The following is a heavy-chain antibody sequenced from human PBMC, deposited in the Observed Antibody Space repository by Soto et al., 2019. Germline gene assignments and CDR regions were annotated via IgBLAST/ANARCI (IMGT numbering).Heavy chain of an antibody. CDR3: ARGAFGAYYLDY. CDR1: GFTFSSYW. D-gene: IGHD3-3*01. Sequence: EVQLVESGGGLVQPGGSLRLSCAASGFTFSSYWIHWVRQAPGEGLVWVSHIKGDGSTTNYADSVKGRFTISRDNAKNTVFLQMNSLRAEDTAVYYCARGAFGAYYLDYWGQGTLVTVSS. V-gene: IGHV3-74*01. J-gene: IGHJ4*02. CDR2: IKGDGSTT.